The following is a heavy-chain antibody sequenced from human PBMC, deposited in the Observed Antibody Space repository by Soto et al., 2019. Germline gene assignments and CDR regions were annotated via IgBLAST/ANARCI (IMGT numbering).Heavy chain of an antibody. J-gene: IGHJ6*02. V-gene: IGHV3-30-3*01. CDR2: ISYDGSNK. Sequence: GGSLRLSCAASGFTFSSYAMHWVRQAPGKGLEWVAVISYDGSNKYYADSVKGQFTISRDNSKNTLYLQMNSLRAEDTAVYYCARDGAGTLYGMDVWGQGTTVTVSS. CDR3: ARDGAGTLYGMDV. CDR1: GFTFSSYA. D-gene: IGHD6-19*01.